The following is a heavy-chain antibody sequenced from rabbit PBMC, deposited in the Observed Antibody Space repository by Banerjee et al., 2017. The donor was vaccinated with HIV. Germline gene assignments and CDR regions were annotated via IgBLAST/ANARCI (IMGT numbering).Heavy chain of an antibody. J-gene: IGHJ4*01. CDR1: GFSFSNTYY. CDR3: ARDTDGYGGAIFNL. CDR2: IYGGSGST. V-gene: IGHV1S40*01. Sequence: QSLEESGGDLVKPGASLTLTCTASGFSFSNTYYIYWVRQAPGKGLEWIGCIYGGSGSTYYASWAKGRFTISKTSSTTVTLQMTSLTAADTATYFCARDTDGYGGAIFNLWGPGTLVTVS. D-gene: IGHD6-1*01.